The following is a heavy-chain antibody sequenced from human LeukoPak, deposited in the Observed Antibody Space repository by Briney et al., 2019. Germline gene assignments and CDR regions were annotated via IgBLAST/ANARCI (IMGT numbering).Heavy chain of an antibody. CDR2: ISAYNGNT. J-gene: IGHJ4*02. Sequence: ASVKVSCKASGYTFTSYGISWVRQAPGQGLEWMGWISAYNGNTNYAQKLQGRVTMTTDTSTSTAYMELRSLRSDDTAVYYCARDLMDLEWFVWDFDYWGQGTLVTVSS. CDR3: ARDLMDLEWFVWDFDY. V-gene: IGHV1-18*01. D-gene: IGHD3-3*01. CDR1: GYTFTSYG.